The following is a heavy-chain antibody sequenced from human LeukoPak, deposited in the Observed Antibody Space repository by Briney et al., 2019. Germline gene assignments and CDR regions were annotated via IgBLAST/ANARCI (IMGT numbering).Heavy chain of an antibody. CDR2: ITGSGDST. CDR1: GFIFSNYA. V-gene: IGHV3-23*01. CDR3: AIHDSSGWYFF. J-gene: IGHJ4*02. Sequence: PGGSLRLSCAGSGFIFSNYAMSWVRQAPGKGLEWVSSITGSGDSTYYADSVKGRFTISRDNSKSALYLQMNSLRAEDMAVYHCAIHDSSGWYFFWGQGTLATVSS. D-gene: IGHD6-19*01.